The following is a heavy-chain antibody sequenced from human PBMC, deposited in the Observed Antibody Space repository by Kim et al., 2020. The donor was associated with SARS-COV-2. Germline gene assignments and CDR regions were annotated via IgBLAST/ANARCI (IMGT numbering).Heavy chain of an antibody. CDR2: INAGNGNT. V-gene: IGHV1-3*01. D-gene: IGHD3-3*01. CDR1: GYTFTSYA. CDR3: ASTEISSIFGVVAGQGGFPDY. Sequence: ASVKVSCKASGYTFTSYAMHWVRQAPGQRLEWMGWINAGNGNTKYSQKFQGRVTITRDTSASTAYMELSSLRSEDTAVYYCASTEISSIFGVVAGQGGFPDYWGQGTLVTVSS. J-gene: IGHJ4*02.